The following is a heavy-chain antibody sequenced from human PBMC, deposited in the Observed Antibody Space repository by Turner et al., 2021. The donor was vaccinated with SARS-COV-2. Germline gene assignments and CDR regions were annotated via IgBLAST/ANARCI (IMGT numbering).Heavy chain of an antibody. CDR3: ARAMVRGVNAYAEYFQH. D-gene: IGHD3-10*01. J-gene: IGHJ1*01. CDR1: GGPLSSYA. V-gene: IGHV1-69*04. CDR2: LVPIFYIG. Sequence: QVQLVQSGAEVKKPGSSVKVSCKASGGPLSSYAISWVRRAPGEGLEWMGRLVPIFYIGNYAQNFQARVTITADKSTSTAYMELSSLRSEGTAVYYFARAMVRGVNAYAEYFQHWGQGTLVTVSS.